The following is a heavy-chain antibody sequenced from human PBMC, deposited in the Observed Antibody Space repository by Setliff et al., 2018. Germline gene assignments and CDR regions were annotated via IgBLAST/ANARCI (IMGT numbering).Heavy chain of an antibody. CDR2: IRSKAYGGTT. V-gene: IGHV3-49*04. Sequence: GGSLRLSCVASGFTFSRYWMSWVRQAPGKGLEWVGFIRSKAYGGTTEYAASVKGRFTISRDDSKSIAYLQMNSLKTEDTAVYYCTRPNLFSYYFDYWGQGTLVTVSS. J-gene: IGHJ4*02. CDR3: TRPNLFSYYFDY. D-gene: IGHD3-3*01. CDR1: GFTFSRYW.